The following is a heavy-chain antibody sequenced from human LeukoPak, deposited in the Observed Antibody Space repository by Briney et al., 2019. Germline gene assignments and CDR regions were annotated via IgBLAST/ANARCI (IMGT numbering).Heavy chain of an antibody. CDR2: MNPNSGNT. V-gene: IGHV1-8*02. Sequence: VASVKVSCKASGYTFTSYYMHWVRQAPGQGLEWMGWMNPNSGNTGYAQKFQGRVTMTRNTSISTAYMELSSLRSEDTAVYYCARSDYGGNSAVDYWGQGTLVTVSS. CDR1: GYTFTSYY. J-gene: IGHJ4*02. CDR3: ARSDYGGNSAVDY. D-gene: IGHD4-23*01.